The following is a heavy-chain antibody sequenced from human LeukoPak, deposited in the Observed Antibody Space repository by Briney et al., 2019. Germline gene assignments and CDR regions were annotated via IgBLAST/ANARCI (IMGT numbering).Heavy chain of an antibody. CDR3: AKDWADCGGDCYSAFDY. D-gene: IGHD2-21*02. Sequence: GGSLRLSCAASGFTFSTYGMSWVRQAPGKGLEWVSSISGSGKSTYYADSVKGRFPISRDNSKNTLYLQMNSLRAEDTAVYYCAKDWADCGGDCYSAFDYWGQGTLVTVSS. CDR2: ISGSGKST. CDR1: GFTFSTYG. V-gene: IGHV3-23*01. J-gene: IGHJ4*02.